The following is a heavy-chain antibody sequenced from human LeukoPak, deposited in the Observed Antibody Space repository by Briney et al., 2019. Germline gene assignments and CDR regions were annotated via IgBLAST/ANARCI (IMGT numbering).Heavy chain of an antibody. V-gene: IGHV5-51*01. CDR1: GYTFTNYW. D-gene: IGHD3-10*01. CDR3: ASIYGSGSYYPRDDDAFDI. CDR2: IYPGDSDT. J-gene: IGHJ3*02. Sequence: GESLKISCKGSGYTFTNYWIGWVRQMPGKGLEWMGIIYPGDSDTRYSPSFQGQVTISADKSISTAYLQWSSLKASDTAMYYCASIYGSGSYYPRDDDAFDIWGQGTMVTVSS.